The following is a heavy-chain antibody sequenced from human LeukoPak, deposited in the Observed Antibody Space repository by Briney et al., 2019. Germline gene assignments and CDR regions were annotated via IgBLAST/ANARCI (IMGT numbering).Heavy chain of an antibody. V-gene: IGHV4-4*07. D-gene: IGHD6-13*01. CDR3: ARLVTGPVAGGAGGWHFDL. Sequence: SETLSLTCAVSGGSFSNYYWSWIRQPAGKGLEWIGRIYISGNTDYTPSLRSRVTMSVDTSRNQFSLRLTSVSATDTAIYYCARLVTGPVAGGAGGWHFDLWGPGTPVTVSS. CDR1: GGSFSNYY. CDR2: IYISGNT. J-gene: IGHJ2*01.